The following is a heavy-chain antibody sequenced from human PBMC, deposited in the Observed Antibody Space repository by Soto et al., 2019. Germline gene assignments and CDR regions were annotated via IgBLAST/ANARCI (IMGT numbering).Heavy chain of an antibody. Sequence: PGESLKISCKGSGYSFTSYWIGWVRQMPGKGLEWMGIIYPGDSDTRYSPSFQGQVTTSADKSISTAYLQWSSLKASDTAMYYCAITTVTRPRHFYFDYWGQGTLVTVSS. V-gene: IGHV5-51*01. D-gene: IGHD4-17*01. CDR2: IYPGDSDT. J-gene: IGHJ4*02. CDR3: AITTVTRPRHFYFDY. CDR1: GYSFTSYW.